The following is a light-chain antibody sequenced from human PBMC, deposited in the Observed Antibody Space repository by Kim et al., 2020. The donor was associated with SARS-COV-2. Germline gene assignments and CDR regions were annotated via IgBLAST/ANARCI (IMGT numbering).Light chain of an antibody. CDR3: QQYGSSRWT. V-gene: IGKV3-20*01. Sequence: LSPGESAPLSCRASQSVSRSYLAWYQQKPGQAPRLLIYGASSRATGIPDRFTGSGSGTDFTLTISRLEPEDFAVYYCQQYGSSRWTFGQGTKLEI. CDR2: GAS. CDR1: QSVSRSY. J-gene: IGKJ1*01.